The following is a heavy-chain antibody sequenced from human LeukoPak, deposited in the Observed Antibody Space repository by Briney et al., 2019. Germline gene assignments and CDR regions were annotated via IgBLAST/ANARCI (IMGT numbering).Heavy chain of an antibody. D-gene: IGHD4-11*01. J-gene: IGHJ4*02. CDR2: ISSSSSTI. Sequence: GGSLRLSCAASGFTFSSYSMNWVRQAPGKGREWVSYISSSSSTIYYADSVKGRFTISRDNAKNSLYLQMNSLRAEDTAVYYCARVDDYSNYPFDYWGQGTLVTVSS. V-gene: IGHV3-48*01. CDR1: GFTFSSYS. CDR3: ARVDDYSNYPFDY.